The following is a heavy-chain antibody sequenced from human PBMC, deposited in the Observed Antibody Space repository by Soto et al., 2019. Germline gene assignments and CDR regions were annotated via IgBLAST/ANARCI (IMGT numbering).Heavy chain of an antibody. V-gene: IGHV3-33*01. CDR3: ARDRGIFGELLYGGDYYYYYMDV. Sequence: GGSLRLSCAASGFTFSSYGMHWVRQAPGKGLEWVAVIWYDGSNKYYADSVKGRFTISRDNSKNTLYLQMNSLRAEDTAVYYCARDRGIFGELLYGGDYYYYYMDVWGKGTTVTVSS. CDR2: IWYDGSNK. J-gene: IGHJ6*03. CDR1: GFTFSSYG. D-gene: IGHD3-10*01.